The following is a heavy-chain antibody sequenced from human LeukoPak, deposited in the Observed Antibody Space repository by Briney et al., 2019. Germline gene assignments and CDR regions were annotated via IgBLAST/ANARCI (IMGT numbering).Heavy chain of an antibody. Sequence: GESLKISFQGSGYRFTSYWIGWVRQMPGKGLEWMGIIYPGDSDTRYSPSFQGQVTISADKSISTAYLQWSSLKASDTAMYYCARSVVPAAMYWFDPWGQGTLVTVSS. CDR3: ARSVVPAAMYWFDP. CDR2: IYPGDSDT. J-gene: IGHJ5*02. V-gene: IGHV5-51*03. CDR1: GYRFTSYW. D-gene: IGHD2-2*01.